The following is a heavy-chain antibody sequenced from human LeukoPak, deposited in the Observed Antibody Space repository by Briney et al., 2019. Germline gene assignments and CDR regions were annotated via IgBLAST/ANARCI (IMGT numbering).Heavy chain of an antibody. J-gene: IGHJ4*02. CDR2: INHSGST. CDR3: ARGDGYNDY. CDR1: GGSFSGYY. V-gene: IGHV4-34*01. Sequence: SETLSLTCAAYGGSFSGYYWSWIRQPPGKGLEWIGEINHSGSTNYNPSLKSRVTISVDRSKNQFSLKLSSVTAADTAVYYCARGDGYNDYWGQGTLVTVSS. D-gene: IGHD5-24*01.